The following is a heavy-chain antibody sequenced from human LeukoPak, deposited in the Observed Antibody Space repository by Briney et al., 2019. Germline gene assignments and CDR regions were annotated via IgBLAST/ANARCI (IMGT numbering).Heavy chain of an antibody. Sequence: GGSLRLSCAASGFTFSSSAMSWVRQAPGKGLEWVSGISGSGDSTYYADSVKGRFTISRDNSKNTLYLQMNSLRAEDTAVYYCAKDQPRDFWDIDYWGQGTLVTVSS. D-gene: IGHD3-3*01. J-gene: IGHJ4*02. CDR1: GFTFSSSA. V-gene: IGHV3-23*01. CDR2: ISGSGDST. CDR3: AKDQPRDFWDIDY.